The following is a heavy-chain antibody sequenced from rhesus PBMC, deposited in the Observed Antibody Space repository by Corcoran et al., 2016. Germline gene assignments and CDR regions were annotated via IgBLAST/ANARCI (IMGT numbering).Heavy chain of an antibody. CDR3: ARDGDSSWSVFDY. V-gene: IGHV4S10*01. Sequence: QVQLQESGPGVVKSSETLSLTCAVSGGSISDSYRWSWIRQPPGKGLECIGYIYDISPSTNYTPSLKSRVTISKGTSKNQFSLKLSSVTAADTAVFYCARDGDSSWSVFDYWGQGVLVTVSS. D-gene: IGHD6-13*01. CDR2: IYDISPST. J-gene: IGHJ4*01. CDR1: GGSISDSYR.